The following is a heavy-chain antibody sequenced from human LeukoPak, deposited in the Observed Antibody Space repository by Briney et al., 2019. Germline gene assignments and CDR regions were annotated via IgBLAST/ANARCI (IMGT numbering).Heavy chain of an antibody. CDR2: ISSSSSYT. CDR1: GFTFSDYY. V-gene: IGHV3-11*06. D-gene: IGHD5-12*01. Sequence: GGSLRLSCAASGFTFSDYYMSWIRQAPGKGLEWASYISSSSSYTNYADSVKGRFTISRDNAKNSLYLQMNSLRAEDTAVYYCARDKRGYSGYDYDYWGQGTLVTVSS. CDR3: ARDKRGYSGYDYDY. J-gene: IGHJ4*02.